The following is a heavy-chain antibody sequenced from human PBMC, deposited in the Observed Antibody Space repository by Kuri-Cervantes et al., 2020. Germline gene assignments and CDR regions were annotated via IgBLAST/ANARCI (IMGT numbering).Heavy chain of an antibody. CDR2: IYYSGST. Sequence: GSLRLSCTVSGGSVSSGSYYWSWIRQPPGKGLEWIGYIYYSGSTNYNPSLKSRVTISVDTSENQFSLKLSSVTAADTAVYYCARSRRVELWKGFDYWGQGTLVTVSS. CDR1: GGSVSSGSYY. CDR3: ARSRRVELWKGFDY. D-gene: IGHD1-7*01. V-gene: IGHV4-61*01. J-gene: IGHJ4*02.